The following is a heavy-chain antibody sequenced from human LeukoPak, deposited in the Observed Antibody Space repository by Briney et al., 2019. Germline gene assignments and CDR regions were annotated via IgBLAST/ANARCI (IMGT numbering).Heavy chain of an antibody. CDR2: IIPIFGTA. V-gene: IGHV1-69*05. Sequence: GASVKVSCKASGGTFSSYAISWVRQAPGQGLEWMGGIIPIFGTANYAQKFQGRVTITTDESTSTAYMELSSLRFEDTAVYYCARCLGGTIYFDYWGQGTLVTVSS. D-gene: IGHD1-1*01. CDR1: GGTFSSYA. CDR3: ARCLGGTIYFDY. J-gene: IGHJ4*02.